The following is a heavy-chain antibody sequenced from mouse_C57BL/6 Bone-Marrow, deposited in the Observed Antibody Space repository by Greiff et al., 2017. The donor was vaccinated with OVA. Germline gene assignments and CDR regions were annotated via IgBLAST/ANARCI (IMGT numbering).Heavy chain of an antibody. CDR2: INSDGGST. CDR3: ARSPLYYGSSGWYFDV. J-gene: IGHJ1*03. D-gene: IGHD1-1*01. Sequence: EVMLVESGGGLVQPGESLKLSCESNEYEFPSHDMSWVRKTPEKRLELVAAINSDGGSTYYPDTMERRFIISRDNTKKTLYLQMSSLRSEDTALYYCARSPLYYGSSGWYFDVWGTGTTVTVSS. CDR1: EYEFPSHD. V-gene: IGHV5-2*03.